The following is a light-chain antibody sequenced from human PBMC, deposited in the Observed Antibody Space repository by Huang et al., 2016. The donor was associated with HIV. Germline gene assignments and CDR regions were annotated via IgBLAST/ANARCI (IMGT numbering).Light chain of an antibody. V-gene: IGKV4-1*01. CDR1: QSVSYGSNNNNY. CDR3: QQYYNAPIT. CDR2: GAS. J-gene: IGKJ5*01. Sequence: DIVMIQSPDSLAVSLGGRATVDCKSSQSVSYGSNNNNYLAWYQQKPGQPPKLLMYGASTRESGVPDRFSGSGSGTAFTLTISSLQAEDVAVYYCQQYYNAPITFGQGTRLEI.